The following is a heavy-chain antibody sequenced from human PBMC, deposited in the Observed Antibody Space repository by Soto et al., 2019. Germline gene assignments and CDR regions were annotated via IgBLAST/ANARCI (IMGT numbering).Heavy chain of an antibody. CDR3: VIGNFYGSGSYFPYYYYYGMDV. D-gene: IGHD3-10*01. J-gene: IGHJ6*02. CDR2: INHSGST. V-gene: IGHV4-34*01. CDR1: GGSFSGYY. Sequence: PSETLSLTCAVYGGSFSGYYWSWIRQPPGKGLEWIGEINHSGSTNSNPSLKSRVTISVDTSKKQFSLKLSSVTAADTAVYYCVIGNFYGSGSYFPYYYYYGMDVWGQETTLTVSS.